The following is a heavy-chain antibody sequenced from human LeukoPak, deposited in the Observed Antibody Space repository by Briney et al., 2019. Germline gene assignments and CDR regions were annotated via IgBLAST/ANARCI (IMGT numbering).Heavy chain of an antibody. V-gene: IGHV1-69*05. D-gene: IGHD3-22*01. J-gene: IGHJ4*02. CDR3: AREGGVVITMD. CDR2: IIPIFGTA. Sequence: ASVKVSCKASGGTFSSYAISWVRQAPGQGLEWMGRIIPIFGTANYAQKFQGRVTITTDESTSTAYMELSSPRSEDTAVYYCAREGGVVITMDWGQGTLVTVSS. CDR1: GGTFSSYA.